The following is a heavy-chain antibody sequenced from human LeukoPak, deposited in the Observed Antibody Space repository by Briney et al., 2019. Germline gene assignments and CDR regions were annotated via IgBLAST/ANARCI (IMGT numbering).Heavy chain of an antibody. J-gene: IGHJ6*04. CDR1: GFTFSSYG. CDR3: ARALDV. V-gene: IGHV3-30*03. CDR2: ISYDGSNK. Sequence: PGGSLRLSCAASGFTFSSYGMHWVRQAPGKGLEWVAVISYDGSNKYYADSVKGRFTISRDNSKNSLYLQMNNLRADDTAVYYCARALDVWGKGTTVTVSS.